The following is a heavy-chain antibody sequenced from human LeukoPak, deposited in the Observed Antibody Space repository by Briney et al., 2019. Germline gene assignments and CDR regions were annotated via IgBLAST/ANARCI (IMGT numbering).Heavy chain of an antibody. CDR1: GGSFSGYY. CDR3: ARAGYVWGSYRPYFDY. J-gene: IGHJ4*02. Sequence: PSETLSLTCAVYGGSFSGYYWSWIRQPPGKGLEWIGETNHSGSTNYNPSLKSRVTISVDTSKNQFSLKLSSVTAADTAVYYCARAGYVWGSYRPYFDYWGQGTLVTVSS. CDR2: TNHSGST. D-gene: IGHD3-16*02. V-gene: IGHV4-34*01.